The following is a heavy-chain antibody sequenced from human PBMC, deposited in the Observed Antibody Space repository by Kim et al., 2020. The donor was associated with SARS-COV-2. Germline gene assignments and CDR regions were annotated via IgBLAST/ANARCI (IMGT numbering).Heavy chain of an antibody. D-gene: IGHD1-26*01. Sequence: VKGRFTISRDNAKNSLYLQMNSLRAEDTAVYYCARLPTGVGATKRGAFDIWGQGTMVTVSS. J-gene: IGHJ3*02. CDR3: ARLPTGVGATKRGAFDI. V-gene: IGHV3-11*06.